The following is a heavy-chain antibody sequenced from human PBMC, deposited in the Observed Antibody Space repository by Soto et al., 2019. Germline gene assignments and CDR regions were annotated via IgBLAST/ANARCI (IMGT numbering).Heavy chain of an antibody. J-gene: IGHJ4*02. Sequence: ASVKVSCKASGYTFTSYGISWVLQAPGQGLEWMGWISAYNGNTNYAQKLQGRVTMTTDTSTSTAFMELRSLRSDDTAVYYCARDLGLLAAATLNFDYWGQGTLVTVSS. V-gene: IGHV1-18*01. CDR1: GYTFTSYG. CDR2: ISAYNGNT. D-gene: IGHD2-15*01. CDR3: ARDLGLLAAATLNFDY.